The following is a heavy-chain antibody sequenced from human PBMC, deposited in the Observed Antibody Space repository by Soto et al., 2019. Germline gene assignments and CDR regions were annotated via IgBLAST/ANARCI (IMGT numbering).Heavy chain of an antibody. CDR1: GYTFTSYG. D-gene: IGHD2-2*02. J-gene: IGHJ5*02. CDR3: ARRDIVVVPAAISFGFDP. V-gene: IGHV1-18*01. Sequence: ASVKVSCKASGYTFTSYGISWVRQAPGQGLEWMGWISAYNGNTNYAQKLQGRVTMTTDTSTSTAYMELRSLRSDDTAVYYCARRDIVVVPAAISFGFDPWGQGPLVTVSS. CDR2: ISAYNGNT.